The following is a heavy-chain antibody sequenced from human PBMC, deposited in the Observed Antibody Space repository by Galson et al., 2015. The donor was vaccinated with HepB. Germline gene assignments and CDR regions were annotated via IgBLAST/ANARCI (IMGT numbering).Heavy chain of an antibody. V-gene: IGHV3-48*03. CDR3: AREPVGGYGMDV. CDR1: GFTFSSYE. J-gene: IGHJ6*02. CDR2: ISSSGSTI. D-gene: IGHD3-16*01. Sequence: SLRLSCAASGFTFSSYEMNWVRQAPGKGLEWVSYISSSGSTIYYADSVKGRFTISRNNAKNSLYLQMNSLRAEDTAVYYCAREPVGGYGMDVWGQGTTVTVSS.